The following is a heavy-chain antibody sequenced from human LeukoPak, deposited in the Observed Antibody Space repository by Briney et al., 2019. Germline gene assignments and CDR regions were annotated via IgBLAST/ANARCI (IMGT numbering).Heavy chain of an antibody. D-gene: IGHD1-26*01. CDR1: GFTFSTYS. CDR2: ISKSSSYI. Sequence: GGSLRLSCAASGFTFSTYSMNWVRQAPGKGLEWVSYISKSSSYIYYADSVKGRFTISRDNAKNSLYLQMNSLRAEDTAIYYCARGPSGSYVDYWGQGTLVTVPS. J-gene: IGHJ4*02. V-gene: IGHV3-21*01. CDR3: ARGPSGSYVDY.